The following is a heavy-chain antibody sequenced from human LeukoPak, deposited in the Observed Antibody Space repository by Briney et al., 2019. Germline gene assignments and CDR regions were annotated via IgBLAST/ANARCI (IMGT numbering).Heavy chain of an antibody. CDR3: TRDQSTISTATYALDV. Sequence: GGSLRLSCAASGFTFSSYDMHWVRQAPGKGLEWVAVIWYDGSNKYYADSVKGRFTISRDNSKNTLYLQMNSLRAEDTAVYYCTRDQSTISTATYALDVWGQGTAVIVAS. CDR2: IWYDGSNK. D-gene: IGHD2-15*01. V-gene: IGHV3-33*01. J-gene: IGHJ6*02. CDR1: GFTFSSYD.